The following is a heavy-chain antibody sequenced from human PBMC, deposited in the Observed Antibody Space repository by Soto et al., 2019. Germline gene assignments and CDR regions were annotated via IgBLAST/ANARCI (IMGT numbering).Heavy chain of an antibody. D-gene: IGHD6-13*01. J-gene: IGHJ4*02. Sequence: SEALSGTSTVPGGSISSKYWTWIRQPPGKGLEWIGYVYNSGSTNYNPSLKSRVTISEDTSKSQFSLKVNSMTAADTAVYYCARYRREAVAGYTLDNWGQGILVTVSP. CDR2: VYNSGST. CDR3: ARYRREAVAGYTLDN. CDR1: GGSISSKY. V-gene: IGHV4-59*01.